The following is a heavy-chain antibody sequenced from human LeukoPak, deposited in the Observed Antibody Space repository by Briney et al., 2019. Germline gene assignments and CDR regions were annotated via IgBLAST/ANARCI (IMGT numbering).Heavy chain of an antibody. CDR1: GGSVSSGSYY. Sequence: SETLSLTCTVSGGSVSSGSYYWSWIRQPPGKGLEWIGYIYYSGSTNYNPSLESRVTISVDTSKNQFSLKLSSVTAADTAVYYCARCGYSYGLDYWGQGTLVTVSS. V-gene: IGHV4-61*01. CDR2: IYYSGST. D-gene: IGHD5-18*01. CDR3: ARCGYSYGLDY. J-gene: IGHJ4*02.